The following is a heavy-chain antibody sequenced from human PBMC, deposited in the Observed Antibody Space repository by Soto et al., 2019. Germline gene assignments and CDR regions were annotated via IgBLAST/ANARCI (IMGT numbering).Heavy chain of an antibody. CDR1: GLIFSDYH. J-gene: IGHJ6*02. Sequence: EVQLVESGGGLVQPGGSLRLSCAASGLIFSDYHMDWVRQAPGKGLEWVGRIRRKANSYTTEYDASVKGRFTISRDDSKNSLYLQMNSLKTEDTAVYDCAMLGGWSGGSNDMDVWGQGTTVTVSS. V-gene: IGHV3-72*01. CDR2: IRRKANSYTT. CDR3: AMLGGWSGGSNDMDV. D-gene: IGHD6-19*01.